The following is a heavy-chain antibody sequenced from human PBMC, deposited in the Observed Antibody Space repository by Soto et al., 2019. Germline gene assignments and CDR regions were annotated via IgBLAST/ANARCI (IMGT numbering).Heavy chain of an antibody. J-gene: IGHJ4*02. CDR2: IYHSGST. CDR1: GGSISSGGYS. D-gene: IGHD3-22*01. CDR3: ARVGGYYDSRAFDY. V-gene: IGHV4-30-2*01. Sequence: PSETLSLTXAVSGGSISSGGYSWSWIRQPPGKGLEWIGYIYHSGSTYYNPSLKSRVTISVDRSKNQFSLKLSSVTAADTAVYYCARVGGYYDSRAFDYWGQGTLVTVSS.